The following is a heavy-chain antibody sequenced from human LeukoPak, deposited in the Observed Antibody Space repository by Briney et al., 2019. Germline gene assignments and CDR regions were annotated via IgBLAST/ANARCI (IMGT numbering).Heavy chain of an antibody. CDR3: ASSKAMVRRRNWFDP. CDR2: IYYSGST. V-gene: IGHV4-39*01. Sequence: PSETLSLTCTVSGDSISSSSSYWGWIRQPPGEGLEWIGSIYYSGSTYYNTSLKSRVTISVDTSKNQFSLRLNSVTAADTAVYYCASSKAMVRRRNWFDPWGQGTLVTVSS. CDR1: GDSISSSSSY. D-gene: IGHD3-10*01. J-gene: IGHJ5*02.